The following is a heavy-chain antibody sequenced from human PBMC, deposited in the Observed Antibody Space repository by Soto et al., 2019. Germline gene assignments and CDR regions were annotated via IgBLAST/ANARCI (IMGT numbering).Heavy chain of an antibody. CDR1: GFTFSSYG. Sequence: QVQLVESGGGVVQPGRSLRLSCAASGFTFSSYGMHWVRQAPGKGLEWVAVISYDGSNKYYADSVKGRFTISRDNSKNTLYLQMNSLRAEDTAVYYCAKPGYWSGGSCFSAEYFQHWGQGTLVTVSS. D-gene: IGHD2-15*01. CDR2: ISYDGSNK. CDR3: AKPGYWSGGSCFSAEYFQH. V-gene: IGHV3-30*18. J-gene: IGHJ1*01.